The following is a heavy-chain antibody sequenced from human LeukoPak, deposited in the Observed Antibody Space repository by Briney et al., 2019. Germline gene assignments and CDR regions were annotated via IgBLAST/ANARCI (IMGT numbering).Heavy chain of an antibody. CDR1: GFTFSRSA. V-gene: IGHV3-64D*06. CDR3: VKDRLGFSSSW. Sequence: GGSLRLSCSASGFTFSRSAMHWVRQAPGKGLEYVSAISSDGGTTYYADSVKGRFTISRDNSKNTLYLQMSSLRAEDTAVYYCVKDRLGFSSSWWGQGTPVAVSS. CDR2: ISSDGGTT. J-gene: IGHJ4*02. D-gene: IGHD6-13*01.